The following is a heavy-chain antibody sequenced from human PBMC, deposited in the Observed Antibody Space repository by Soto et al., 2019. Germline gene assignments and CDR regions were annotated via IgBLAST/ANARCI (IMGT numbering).Heavy chain of an antibody. D-gene: IGHD3-22*01. CDR2: IYYSGST. J-gene: IGHJ4*02. Sequence: KSSETLSLTGTVSGGSISSYYWNWIRQPPGKGLEWIGYIYYSGSTNYNPSLKSRVTISVDTSKNQFSLKLSSVTAADTAVYYCARVGYYDSSGDLTYFFDYWGQGTLVTVSS. V-gene: IGHV4-59*01. CDR1: GGSISSYY. CDR3: ARVGYYDSSGDLTYFFDY.